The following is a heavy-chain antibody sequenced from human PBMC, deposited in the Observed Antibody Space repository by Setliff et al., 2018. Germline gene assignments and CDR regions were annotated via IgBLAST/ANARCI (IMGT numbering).Heavy chain of an antibody. V-gene: IGHV1-2*04. CDR3: ARRRYYYDSSGYRWGGFYFDY. CDR2: INPNSGGT. J-gene: IGHJ4*02. CDR1: GYTFTGYY. D-gene: IGHD3-22*01. Sequence: ASVKVSCKASGYTFTGYYMHWVRQAPGQGLEWMGWINPNSGGTNYAQKFQGWVTMTRDTSISTAYMELSRLRSDDAAVYYCARRRYYYDSSGYRWGGFYFDYWGQGTLVTVSS.